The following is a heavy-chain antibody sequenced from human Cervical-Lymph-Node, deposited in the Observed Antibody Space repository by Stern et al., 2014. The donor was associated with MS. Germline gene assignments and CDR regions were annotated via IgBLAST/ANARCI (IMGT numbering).Heavy chain of an antibody. Sequence: EVQLVESGGGLVQPGRSLRLSCAASGFTFDDYAMHWVRQAPGKGLERVSGISWGGGTIGYADSVKGRFIISRDNAKNSLYLQMNSLRDDDTALYYCAQASGSSWVHGMSAWGQGTTVTVSS. CDR3: AQASGSSWVHGMSA. CDR1: GFTFDDYA. CDR2: ISWGGGTI. D-gene: IGHD6-13*01. J-gene: IGHJ6*02. V-gene: IGHV3-9*01.